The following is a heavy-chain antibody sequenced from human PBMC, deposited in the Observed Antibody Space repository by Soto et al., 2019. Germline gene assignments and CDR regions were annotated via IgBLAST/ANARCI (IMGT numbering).Heavy chain of an antibody. CDR1: GGTFSSYR. CDR3: ARDSGAKLSSS. J-gene: IGHJ4*02. CDR2: IVPIYRTA. D-gene: IGHD6-13*01. Sequence: SVKVSCKASGGTFSSYRINWVRQAPGQGLEWVGGIVPIYRTADYAQKFQGRVTITADESARTAYMELRSLKSQDTAVYYCARDSGAKLSSSWGQGTMVTVYS. V-gene: IGHV1-69*13.